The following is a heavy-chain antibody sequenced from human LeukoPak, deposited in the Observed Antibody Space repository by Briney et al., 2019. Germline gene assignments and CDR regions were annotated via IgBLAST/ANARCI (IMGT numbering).Heavy chain of an antibody. CDR2: ISHRGGT. CDR3: ARDHIELGAAAKKDALDF. D-gene: IGHD6-13*01. V-gene: IGHV4-30-2*01. J-gene: IGHJ3*01. Sequence: PSQTLSLTCAVSGGSISSADYYWTWLRQPPGKGLEWIGYISHRGGTYYNSSLLSRVTISADRSKNQFFLTLGSVTAADTAVYFCARDHIELGAAAKKDALDFWGQGTAVIVSS. CDR1: GGSISSADYY.